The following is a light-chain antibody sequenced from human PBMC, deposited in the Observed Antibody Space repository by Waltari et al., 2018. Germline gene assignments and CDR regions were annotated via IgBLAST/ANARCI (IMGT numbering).Light chain of an antibody. CDR3: MQALQTPPA. CDR1: QSLLHSNGYNY. Sequence: DIVMTQSPLSLPVTPGEPASISCRSSQSLLHSNGYNYLDWYLQKPGQSPQLMIYLGSYRASGVPDRVSGSGSGTDFTLKSSRVEAEDVGVFYCMQALQTPPAFGGGTKVEIK. CDR2: LGS. V-gene: IGKV2-28*01. J-gene: IGKJ4*01.